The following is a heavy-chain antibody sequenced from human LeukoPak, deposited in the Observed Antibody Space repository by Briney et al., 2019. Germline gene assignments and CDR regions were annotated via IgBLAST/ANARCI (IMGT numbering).Heavy chain of an antibody. Sequence: ASVKVSCKASGYTFTSYGISWVRQAPGQGLEWMGWISAYNGNTNYAQKLQGRVTMTTDTSTSTAYMELRSLRSDDTAVYYCARDILWFGEHYYGMYVWSKGTTVTVSS. J-gene: IGHJ6*04. CDR3: ARDILWFGEHYYGMYV. CDR1: GYTFTSYG. CDR2: ISAYNGNT. D-gene: IGHD3-10*01. V-gene: IGHV1-18*04.